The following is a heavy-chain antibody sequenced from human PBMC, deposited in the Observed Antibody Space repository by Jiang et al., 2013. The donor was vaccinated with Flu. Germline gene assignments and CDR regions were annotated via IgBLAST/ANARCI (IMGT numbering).Heavy chain of an antibody. CDR1: GDTFSSYA. V-gene: IGHV1-69*15. Sequence: VRVSCKASGDTFSSYAISWVRQAPGQGLEWMGSIIPILNTPNYAQKFQGRVGITADQATTTAYMEVSSLRSDDTAVYYCARAASSYYYGSGRPIYWGQGTLVTVSS. CDR3: ARAASSYYYGSGRPIY. CDR2: IIPILNTP. D-gene: IGHD3-10*01. J-gene: IGHJ4*02.